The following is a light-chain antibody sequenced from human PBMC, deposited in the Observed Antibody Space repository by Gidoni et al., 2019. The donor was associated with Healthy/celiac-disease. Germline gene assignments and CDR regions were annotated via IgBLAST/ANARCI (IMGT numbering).Light chain of an antibody. CDR2: SNN. V-gene: IGLV1-44*01. CDR3: AAWDDSLNAVV. J-gene: IGLJ2*01. Sequence: QSVLPQPPSASGTPGQGVTISCSGSSSNIGSKTVNWYQQLPGTAPKLLIYSNNQRPSGVPDRFSGSKSGTSASLAISGLQSEDEADYYCAAWDDSLNAVVFGGGTKLTVL. CDR1: SSNIGSKT.